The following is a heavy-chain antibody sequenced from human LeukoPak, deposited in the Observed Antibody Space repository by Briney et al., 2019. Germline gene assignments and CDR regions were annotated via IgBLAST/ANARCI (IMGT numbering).Heavy chain of an antibody. Sequence: SETLSLTCAVYGGSFSGYYWSWIRQPPGKGLEWIGEINHSGSTNYNPSLKSRVTISVDTSKNQFSLKLSSVTAADTAVYYCARRGGYGYCCSTSCPVDYWGQGTLVTVSS. CDR1: GGSFSGYY. J-gene: IGHJ4*02. D-gene: IGHD2-2*03. CDR2: INHSGST. CDR3: ARRGGYGYCCSTSCPVDY. V-gene: IGHV4-34*01.